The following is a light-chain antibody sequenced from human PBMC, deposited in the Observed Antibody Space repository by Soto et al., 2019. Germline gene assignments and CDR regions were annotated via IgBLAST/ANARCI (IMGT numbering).Light chain of an antibody. CDR3: MEALQTPLT. Sequence: DIVMTQSPLSLSVTPGEPASISCRSSQSLLHTNGYNYLDWYLQKPGQSPQLLIYLASHRASGVPDRLSGSGSGTDFTLKISRVEAEDAGVYYCMEALQTPLTFGGGTKVEIK. CDR1: QSLLHTNGYNY. V-gene: IGKV2-28*01. CDR2: LAS. J-gene: IGKJ4*01.